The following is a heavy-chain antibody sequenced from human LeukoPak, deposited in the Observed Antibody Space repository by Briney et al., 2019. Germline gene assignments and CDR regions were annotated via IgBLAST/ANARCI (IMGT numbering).Heavy chain of an antibody. V-gene: IGHV3-30*18. Sequence: GRSLRLSCAASGFTFSSYGMHWVRQAPGKGLEWVAVISYDGSNKYYADSVKGRFTISRDNSKNTLYLQMNGLRAEDTAVYYCAKDLEGGVDYWGQGTLVTVSS. J-gene: IGHJ4*02. D-gene: IGHD3-16*01. CDR2: ISYDGSNK. CDR1: GFTFSSYG. CDR3: AKDLEGGVDY.